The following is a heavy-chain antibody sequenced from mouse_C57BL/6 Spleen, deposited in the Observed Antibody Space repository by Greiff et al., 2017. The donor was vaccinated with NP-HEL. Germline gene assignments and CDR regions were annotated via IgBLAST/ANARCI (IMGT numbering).Heavy chain of an antibody. CDR1: GYTFTDYE. D-gene: IGHD1-1*01. CDR2: IDPETGGT. Sequence: VQLQQSGAELVRPGASVTLSCKASGYTFTDYEMHWVKQTPVHGLEWIGAIDPETGGTAYNQKFKGKAILTADKSSSTAYMELRSLTSEDSAVYYCTRSLDYYGSRSFDYWGQGTTLTVSS. CDR3: TRSLDYYGSRSFDY. J-gene: IGHJ2*01. V-gene: IGHV1-15*01.